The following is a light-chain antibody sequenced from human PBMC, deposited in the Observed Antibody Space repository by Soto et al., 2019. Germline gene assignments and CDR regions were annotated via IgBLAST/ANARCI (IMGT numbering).Light chain of an antibody. J-gene: IGKJ4*01. CDR1: QSSLYSNGYDY. CDR3: METRQTPFT. CDR2: LGS. Sequence: DIVMTQSPLSLPVTPGEPASISCRSSQSSLYSNGYDYLDWYLQKPGQSPQLLIYLGSNRATGVPDRFSGSGSGTDFALKISRVEAEDVGVYYCMETRQTPFTFGGGTKLVIK. V-gene: IGKV2-28*01.